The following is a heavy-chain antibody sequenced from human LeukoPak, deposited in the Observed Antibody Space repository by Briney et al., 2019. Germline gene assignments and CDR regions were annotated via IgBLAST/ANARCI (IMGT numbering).Heavy chain of an antibody. CDR1: GYSFTSYR. J-gene: IGHJ4*02. D-gene: IGHD6-13*01. V-gene: IGHV5-10-1*01. CDR3: ARTISSWYSGIDY. Sequence: GESLKISCKGSGYSFTSYRISWVRQMPGKGLEWMGSIDPSDSYNKNSPSFQGHVTISADKSISTAYLQWSSLKASDTAMYYCARTISSWYSGIDYWGQGTLVAVSS. CDR2: IDPSDSYN.